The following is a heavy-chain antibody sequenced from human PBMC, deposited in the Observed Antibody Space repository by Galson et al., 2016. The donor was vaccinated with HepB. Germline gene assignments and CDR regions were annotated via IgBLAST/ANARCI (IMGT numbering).Heavy chain of an antibody. J-gene: IGHJ4*02. Sequence: GLEWVANIKYDVSEKNYVDSVRDRFTISRDNAKNSLYLQMNNLRAEDTAVYYCAKYSISDGYLDYWGQGTLVTVSS. CDR2: IKYDVSEK. V-gene: IGHV3-7*03. CDR3: AKYSISDGYLDY. D-gene: IGHD4-11*01.